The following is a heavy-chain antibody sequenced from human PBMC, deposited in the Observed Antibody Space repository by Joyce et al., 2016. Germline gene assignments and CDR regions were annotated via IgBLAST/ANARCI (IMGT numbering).Heavy chain of an antibody. CDR3: ARDRGYCSGGSCRSPGDYYYGMDV. V-gene: IGHV1-2*02. D-gene: IGHD2-15*01. J-gene: IGHJ6*02. CDR2: INPNSGGT. CDR1: GYTVTGYN. Sequence: QVQLVQSGAEVKKPGASVKVSCKASGYTVTGYNMHWVRQAPGQGHEWMGWINPNSGGTKYAQKFQGRVTMTRDTSISTAYMELRRLRSDDRAVYYCARDRGYCSGGSCRSPGDYYYGMDVWGQGTTVTVSS.